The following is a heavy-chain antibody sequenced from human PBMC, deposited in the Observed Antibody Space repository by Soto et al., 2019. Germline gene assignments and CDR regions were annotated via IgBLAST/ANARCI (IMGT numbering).Heavy chain of an antibody. CDR3: ARGIQHRYGMDV. CDR2: INSDGSST. D-gene: IGHD5-18*01. CDR1: GFPFISYA. Sequence: GGSLRLSCAASGFPFISYAMSWVRTAPGKGLVWVSRINSDGSSTYYADSVRGRFTISRDNAKNTVFLQMNSLRGEDTAVYYCARGIQHRYGMDVWGQGTTVTVSS. J-gene: IGHJ6*02. V-gene: IGHV3-74*01.